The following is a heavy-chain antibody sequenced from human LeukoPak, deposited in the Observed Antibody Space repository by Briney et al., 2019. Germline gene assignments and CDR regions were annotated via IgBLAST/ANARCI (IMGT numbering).Heavy chain of an antibody. CDR2: IYTSGST. D-gene: IGHD3-9*01. CDR1: GGSISSYY. Sequence: SETLSLTCTVSGGSISSYYWSWIRQPAGKGLEWIGRIYTSGSTNYNPSLKSRVTMSVDTSKNQSSLKLSSVTAADTAVYYCARDTLRYFDWLSTPYYYYYMDVWGKGTTVTVSS. V-gene: IGHV4-4*07. CDR3: ARDTLRYFDWLSTPYYYYYMDV. J-gene: IGHJ6*03.